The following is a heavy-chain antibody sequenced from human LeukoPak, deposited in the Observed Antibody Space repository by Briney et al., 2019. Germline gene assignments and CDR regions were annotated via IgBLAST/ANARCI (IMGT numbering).Heavy chain of an antibody. Sequence: ASVKVSCKASGYTFTSYGISWVRQAPGQGLEWMGWISAYNGNTNYAQKLQGRVTMTTDTSTSTAYMELRSLRSDDTAVYYCARDVIRLGGWYPPDYWGQGTLVTVPS. CDR3: ARDVIRLGGWYPPDY. J-gene: IGHJ4*02. CDR2: ISAYNGNT. CDR1: GYTFTSYG. V-gene: IGHV1-18*01. D-gene: IGHD6-19*01.